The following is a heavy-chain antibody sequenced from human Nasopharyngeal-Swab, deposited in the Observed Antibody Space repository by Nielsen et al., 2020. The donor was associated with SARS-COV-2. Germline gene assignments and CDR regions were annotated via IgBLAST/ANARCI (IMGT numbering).Heavy chain of an antibody. D-gene: IGHD6-19*01. CDR3: ARVGWNYYYGMDA. J-gene: IGHJ6*02. Sequence: SETLSLTCTVSGGSISSYYWSWIRQPPGKGLEWIGYIYTSGSTNYNPSLKSRVTMSVDTSKNQFSLKLSSVTAADTAVYYCARVGWNYYYGMDAWGQGTTVTVSS. V-gene: IGHV4-4*08. CDR2: IYTSGST. CDR1: GGSISSYY.